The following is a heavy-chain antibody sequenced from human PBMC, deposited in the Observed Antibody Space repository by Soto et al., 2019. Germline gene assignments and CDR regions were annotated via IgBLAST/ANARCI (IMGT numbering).Heavy chain of an antibody. CDR3: ARDARIQLWFYYGMDV. CDR2: INHSGST. V-gene: IGHV4-34*01. D-gene: IGHD5-18*01. CDR1: GGSFSGYY. J-gene: IGHJ6*02. Sequence: SETLSLTCAVYGGSFSGYYWSWIRQPPGKGLEWIGEINHSGSTNYNPSLKSRVTISVDTSKNQFSLKLSSVTAADTAVYYCARDARIQLWFYYGMDVWGQGTTVTVSS.